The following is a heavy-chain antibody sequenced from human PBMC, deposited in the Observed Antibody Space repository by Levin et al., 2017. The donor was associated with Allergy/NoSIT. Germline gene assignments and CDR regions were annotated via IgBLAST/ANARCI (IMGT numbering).Heavy chain of an antibody. D-gene: IGHD2-21*02. V-gene: IGHV3-13*01. CDR1: GFAFSSYD. CDR3: ARERGGDSDIDPLDY. J-gene: IGHJ4*02. Sequence: GGSLRLSCAASGFAFSSYDMHWVRQATGKRLEWVSAIDTAGETYYPASVKGRFTISRENAKNSLYLQMNSLGDGDTAVYFCARERGGDSDIDPLDYWGQGTLVTVSS. CDR2: IDTAGET.